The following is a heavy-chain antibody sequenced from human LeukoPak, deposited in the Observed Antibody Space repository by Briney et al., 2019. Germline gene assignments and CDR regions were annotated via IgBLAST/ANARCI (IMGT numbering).Heavy chain of an antibody. CDR1: GYTFTGYY. D-gene: IGHD2-2*01. J-gene: IGHJ6*03. Sequence: ASVKVSCKASGYTFTGYYMHWVRQAPRQGLEWMGWINPNSGGTNYAQKFQGRVTLTRDTSISTAYMELSRLRSDDTAVYYCARSSTSHEYYYYMDVWGKGTTVTVSS. V-gene: IGHV1-2*02. CDR2: INPNSGGT. CDR3: ARSSTSHEYYYYMDV.